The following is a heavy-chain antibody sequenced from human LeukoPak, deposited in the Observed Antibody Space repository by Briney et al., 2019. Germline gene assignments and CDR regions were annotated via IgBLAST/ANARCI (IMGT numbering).Heavy chain of an antibody. D-gene: IGHD2-2*01. CDR3: AKDMRGYCSSTSCYGNFDY. Sequence: PGGSLRLSCAASGFTFSNYGMHWVRQAPGKGLEWVAVISYDGSNENSADSVKGRFTISRDNSKNTLYLQMNSLGAEDTAVYYCAKDMRGYCSSTSCYGNFDYWGQGTLVTVSS. J-gene: IGHJ4*02. CDR2: ISYDGSNE. CDR1: GFTFSNYG. V-gene: IGHV3-30*18.